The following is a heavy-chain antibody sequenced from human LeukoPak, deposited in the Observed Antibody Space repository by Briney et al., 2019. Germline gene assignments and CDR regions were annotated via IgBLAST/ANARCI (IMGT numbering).Heavy chain of an antibody. CDR1: GFTFSNYA. CDR3: TTDKVPIVARTGGY. CDR2: ISTSGGST. V-gene: IGHV3-23*01. D-gene: IGHD5-12*01. Sequence: PGGSLRLSCAASGFTFSNYAMSWVRQAPGRGLEWVSAISTSGGSTYYADSVKGRFTISRDNSKNTLHLQMNSLRAEDTAVYYCTTDKVPIVARTGGYWGQGTLVTVSS. J-gene: IGHJ4*02.